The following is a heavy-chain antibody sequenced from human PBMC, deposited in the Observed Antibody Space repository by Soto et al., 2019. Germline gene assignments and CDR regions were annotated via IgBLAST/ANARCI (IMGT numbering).Heavy chain of an antibody. Sequence: PSETLSLTCAVYGGSFSGYYWSWIRQPPGKGLEWIGEINHSGSTNYNPSLKSRVTISVDTSKNQFSLKLSSVTAADTAVYYCARGRSPIPMVRGVIIQGRHFDYWGQGTLVTVSS. D-gene: IGHD3-10*01. V-gene: IGHV4-34*01. CDR3: ARGRSPIPMVRGVIIQGRHFDY. CDR1: GGSFSGYY. J-gene: IGHJ4*02. CDR2: INHSGST.